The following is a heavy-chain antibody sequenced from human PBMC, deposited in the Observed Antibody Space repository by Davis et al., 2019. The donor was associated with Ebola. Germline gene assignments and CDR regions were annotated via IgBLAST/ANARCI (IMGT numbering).Heavy chain of an antibody. CDR1: GFAFGASA. D-gene: IGHD4-17*01. Sequence: GGSLRLSCAASGFAFGASAMHWVRQAPGKGLEWVSGISRNSVNIIYADSVKGRFIISRDNAENSLYLQMNSLRVEDTALYYCTKRPYGDDDRYFDLWGRGTLVSVSS. J-gene: IGHJ2*01. CDR2: ISRNSVNI. V-gene: IGHV3-9*01. CDR3: TKRPYGDDDRYFDL.